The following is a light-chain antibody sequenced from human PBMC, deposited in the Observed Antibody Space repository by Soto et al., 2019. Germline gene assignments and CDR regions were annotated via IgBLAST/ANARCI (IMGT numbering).Light chain of an antibody. Sequence: DIQMTQSPSSVSASVGDRVTITCRASRDIGDRLAWFRHKPGKAPQLLIQTASTLVREPPSRFSGSGSGTDFLLSINNLQPEDFATFYCLQASPFPRTFGQGNKVHI. J-gene: IGKJ1*01. CDR1: RDIGDR. CDR2: TAS. CDR3: LQASPFPRT. V-gene: IGKV1-12*01.